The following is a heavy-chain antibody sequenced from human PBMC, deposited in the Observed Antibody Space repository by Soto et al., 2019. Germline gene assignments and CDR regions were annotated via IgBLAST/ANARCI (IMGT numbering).Heavy chain of an antibody. V-gene: IGHV1-46*03. CDR2: INPNGGST. CDR1: GYIFTNFY. D-gene: IGHD6-6*01. Sequence: QVQLVQPGAEVKKPGASVNFSCKASGYIFTNFYIHWMRQAPGQGLEWIGIINPNGGSTNYAQNFQGRVTMTRDTSTSTVYMDLSSLRSEDTAVYYCTRGLASGDYWGQGTLITVSS. J-gene: IGHJ4*02. CDR3: TRGLASGDY.